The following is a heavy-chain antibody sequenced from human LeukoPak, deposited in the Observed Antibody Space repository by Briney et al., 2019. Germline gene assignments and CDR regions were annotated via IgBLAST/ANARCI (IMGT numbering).Heavy chain of an antibody. CDR3: ATSLSQQLIDP. V-gene: IGHV1-24*01. Sequence: GASVKVSCKTSGYTFTGYYMHWVRQAPGKGLEWMGGFDPEDGETIYAQKFQGRVTMTEDTSTDTAYMELSSLRSEDTAVYYCATSLSQQLIDPWGQGTLVTVSS. J-gene: IGHJ5*02. CDR2: FDPEDGET. D-gene: IGHD6-13*01. CDR1: GYTFTGYY.